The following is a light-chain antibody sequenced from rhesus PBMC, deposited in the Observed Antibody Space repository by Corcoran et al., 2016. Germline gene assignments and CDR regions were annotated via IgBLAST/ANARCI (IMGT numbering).Light chain of an antibody. CDR3: QRCLRAPPT. V-gene: IGKV1-21*01. CDR1: PDFSSC. Sequence: DIQMTQSPSSLSASVGDRVTITCRASPDFSSCLAWYQQKPGRAPKLRIYKASSLQGGVPSRFSGCGSGTGLTLTISSLRPVDFGDYYCQRCLRAPPTFGQGAKVDIK. J-gene: IGKJ1*01. CDR2: KAS.